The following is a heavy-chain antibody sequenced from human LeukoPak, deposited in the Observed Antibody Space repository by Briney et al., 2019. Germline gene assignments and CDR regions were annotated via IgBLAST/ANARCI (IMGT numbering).Heavy chain of an antibody. D-gene: IGHD2-2*01. CDR3: ARGYCSSTSCYYPYYFDY. Sequence: SGGSLRLSCAASGFTVSSNYMSWVRQAPGKGLEWVSVIYSGGSTYYADSVKGRFTISRDNSKNTLYLQMNSLRAEDTAVYYCARGYCSSTSCYYPYYFDYWGQGTLVTVSS. CDR2: IYSGGST. CDR1: GFTVSSNY. V-gene: IGHV3-66*01. J-gene: IGHJ4*02.